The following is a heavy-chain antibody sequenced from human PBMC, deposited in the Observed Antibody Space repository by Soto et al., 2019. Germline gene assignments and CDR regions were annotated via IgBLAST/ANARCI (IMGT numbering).Heavy chain of an antibody. CDR2: ISGSGDST. CDR3: ARALDFWSAYFDY. D-gene: IGHD3-3*01. J-gene: IGHJ4*02. CDR1: GFTFSSYA. Sequence: PGGSLRLSCAASGFTFSSYAMSWVRQAPGKGLEWVSVISGSGDSTYYADSVKGRFTISRDNSKNTLYLQMNSLRTEDTAVYYCARALDFWSAYFDYWGQGSLVTVSS. V-gene: IGHV3-23*01.